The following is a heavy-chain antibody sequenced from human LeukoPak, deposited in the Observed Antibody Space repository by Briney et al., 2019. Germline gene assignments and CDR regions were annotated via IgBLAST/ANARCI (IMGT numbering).Heavy chain of an antibody. CDR3: TRYLSGGFDS. CDR1: GFTVSSYS. D-gene: IGHD2-15*01. CDR2: ISSSSSTI. V-gene: IGHV3-48*01. Sequence: SGGSLRLSCAASGFTVSSYSMNWVRQAPGKGLEWVSYISSSSSTIYYADSVKGRFTISRDNAKNSLYLQMNSLRAEDTAVYYCTRYLSGGFDSWGQGTLVTVSS. J-gene: IGHJ4*02.